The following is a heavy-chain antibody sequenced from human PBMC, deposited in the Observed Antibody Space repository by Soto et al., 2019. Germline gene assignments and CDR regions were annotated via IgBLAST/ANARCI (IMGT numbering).Heavy chain of an antibody. Sequence: QVQLVQSGAEVKKPGSSVKVSCKVSGGTFSSYGISWVRRSPGQGLEWMGGIIRIFGTANYAQKFQGRVTITADEYTSTADMELSSLTSEDTALYDCAIKYISSWAFDYWGQGTLVTVSS. CDR2: IIRIFGTA. CDR3: AIKYISSWAFDY. D-gene: IGHD6-13*01. CDR1: GGTFSSYG. V-gene: IGHV1-69*01. J-gene: IGHJ4*02.